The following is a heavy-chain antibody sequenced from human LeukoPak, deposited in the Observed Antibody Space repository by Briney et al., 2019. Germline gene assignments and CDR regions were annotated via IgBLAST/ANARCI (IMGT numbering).Heavy chain of an antibody. CDR2: ISSSSSYI. CDR3: ARDREAGHYFDY. Sequence: PGGSLRLSCAASGFTFSSYSMNWVRQAPGKGLEWVSSISSSSSYIYYADSVKGRFTISRDNAKNSLYLQMNSLRAEDTAVYYCARDREAGHYFDYWGQGTLVTVSS. D-gene: IGHD6-13*01. J-gene: IGHJ4*02. CDR1: GFTFSSYS. V-gene: IGHV3-21*01.